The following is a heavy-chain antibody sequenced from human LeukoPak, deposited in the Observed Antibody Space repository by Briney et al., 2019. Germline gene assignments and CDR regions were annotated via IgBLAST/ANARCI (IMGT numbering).Heavy chain of an antibody. D-gene: IGHD3-22*01. CDR1: GFTFGSYA. Sequence: GASLRLSCAASGFTFGSYAMSWVRQAPGKGLEWVSAISGSGGSTYYADSVKGRFTISRDNSKNTLYLQMNSLRAEDTAVYYCAKEAYYYDSSGYYYANAFDIWGQGTMVTVSS. CDR2: ISGSGGST. J-gene: IGHJ3*02. V-gene: IGHV3-23*01. CDR3: AKEAYYYDSSGYYYANAFDI.